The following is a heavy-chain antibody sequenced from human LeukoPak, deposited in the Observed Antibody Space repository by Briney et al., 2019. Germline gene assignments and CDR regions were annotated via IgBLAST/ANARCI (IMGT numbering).Heavy chain of an antibody. J-gene: IGHJ4*02. CDR3: AKDHTYYYDSSGYDY. CDR2: ISYDGSNK. Sequence: QPGRSLRLSCAASGFTFGSYGMHWVRQAPGKGLEWVAVISYDGSNKYYADSVKGRFTISRDNSKNTLYLQMNSLRAEDTAVYYCAKDHTYYYDSSGYDYWGQGTLVTVSS. D-gene: IGHD3-22*01. V-gene: IGHV3-30*18. CDR1: GFTFGSYG.